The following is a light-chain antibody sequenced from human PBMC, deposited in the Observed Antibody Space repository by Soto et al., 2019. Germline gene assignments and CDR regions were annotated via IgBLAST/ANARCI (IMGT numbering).Light chain of an antibody. J-gene: IGLJ3*02. V-gene: IGLV1-40*01. CDR1: SSNFGVSDY. Sequence: QSALTQPPSVSGAPGQTVTISCSGTSSNFGVSDYVHWYQQLPEKAPKLIIYGDNNRPSGVPDRFSGSKSGNSASLTVSRLLAEDEADYYCSSFSGWKTVWMFGGGTKVTVL. CDR2: GDN. CDR3: SSFSGWKTVWM.